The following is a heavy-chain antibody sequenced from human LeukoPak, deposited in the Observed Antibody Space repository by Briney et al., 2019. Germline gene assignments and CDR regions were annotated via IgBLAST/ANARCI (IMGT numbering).Heavy chain of an antibody. Sequence: SETLSLTCTVSGGSISSSSYYWGWIRQPPGKGLEWIGYIYYSGSTYYNPSLKSRVTISVDTSKNQFSLKLSSVTAADTAVYYCARDGEEGYCSGGSCYRYFDYWGQGTLVTVSS. V-gene: IGHV4-31*03. CDR3: ARDGEEGYCSGGSCYRYFDY. J-gene: IGHJ4*02. CDR1: GGSISSSSYY. D-gene: IGHD2-15*01. CDR2: IYYSGST.